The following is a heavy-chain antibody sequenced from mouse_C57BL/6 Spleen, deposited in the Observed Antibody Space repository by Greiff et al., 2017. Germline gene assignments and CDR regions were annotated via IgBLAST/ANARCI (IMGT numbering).Heavy chain of an antibody. CDR2: IDPETGGT. Sequence: VQLQQSGAELVRPGASVTLSCKASGYTFTDYEMHWVKQTPVHGLEWIGAIDPETGGTAYNQKFKGKAILTADKSSSTAYMELRSLTSEDSAVYYCTSGDGCHFDYWGQGTTLTVSS. D-gene: IGHD2-3*01. CDR3: TSGDGCHFDY. CDR1: GYTFTDYE. V-gene: IGHV1-15*01. J-gene: IGHJ2*01.